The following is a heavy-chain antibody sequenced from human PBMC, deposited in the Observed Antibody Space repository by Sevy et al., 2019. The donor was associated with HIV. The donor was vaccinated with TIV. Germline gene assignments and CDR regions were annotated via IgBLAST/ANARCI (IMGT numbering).Heavy chain of an antibody. CDR1: GFTFSSYE. Sequence: GGSLRLSCAASGFTFSSYEMNWVRQAPWKGLEWISYISSSGTSIYYADSVKGRFTISRDSPKNSLYLQMNSLRAEDTAVYYCARGPHYYYDSSAFFDYWGQGTLVTVSS. J-gene: IGHJ4*02. CDR2: ISSSGTSI. CDR3: ARGPHYYYDSSAFFDY. D-gene: IGHD3-22*01. V-gene: IGHV3-48*03.